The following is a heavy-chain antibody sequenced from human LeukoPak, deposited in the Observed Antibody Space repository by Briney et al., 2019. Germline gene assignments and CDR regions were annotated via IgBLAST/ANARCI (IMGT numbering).Heavy chain of an antibody. Sequence: GGSLTLSCAASGFSFSDYTINWVRQAPGKGLEWVSSLSSGPGYRSYADSVRGRFTISRDNAENSLYLQMNSLRVEDTAVYYCARKEGSGSLDYYYHYMDVWGKGITVTVSS. J-gene: IGHJ6*03. CDR3: ARKEGSGSLDYYYHYMDV. D-gene: IGHD3-10*01. V-gene: IGHV3-21*06. CDR2: LSSGPGYR. CDR1: GFSFSDYT.